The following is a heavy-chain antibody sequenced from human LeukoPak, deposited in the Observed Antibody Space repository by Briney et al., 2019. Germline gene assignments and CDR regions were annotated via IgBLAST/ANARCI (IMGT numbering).Heavy chain of an antibody. D-gene: IGHD2-15*01. J-gene: IGHJ3*01. CDR1: GFTFTDYW. Sequence: GGSLRLSCAASGFTFTDYWMHCVRQRPGEGLVWVSHISTDGSRTNYADSVKGRFTTSRDNTKNTVYLQMSSLRAEDTAVYYRSPGFTFDVWGQGTMVTVSS. CDR3: SPGFTFDV. CDR2: ISTDGSRT. V-gene: IGHV3-74*01.